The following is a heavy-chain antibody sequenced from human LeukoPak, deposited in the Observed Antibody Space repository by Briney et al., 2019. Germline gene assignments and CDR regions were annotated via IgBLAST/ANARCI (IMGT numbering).Heavy chain of an antibody. Sequence: PGGSLRLSCAASGFTFSSYAMSWVRQAPGKGQEWVSAISGSGGSTYYADSVKGRFTISRDNSKNTLYLQMNSLRAEDTAVYYCAKYYDFWSGYYRAGFDYWGQGTLVTVSS. J-gene: IGHJ4*02. CDR3: AKYYDFWSGYYRAGFDY. V-gene: IGHV3-23*01. CDR1: GFTFSSYA. CDR2: ISGSGGST. D-gene: IGHD3-3*01.